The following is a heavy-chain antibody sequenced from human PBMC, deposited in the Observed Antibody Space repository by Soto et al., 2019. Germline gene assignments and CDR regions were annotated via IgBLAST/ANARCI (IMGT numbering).Heavy chain of an antibody. CDR1: GFTFSRYG. D-gene: IGHD2-2*01. CDR2: ISSSTSYV. Sequence: GGSLSLSCAASGFTFSRYGMNWLRQAPGKGLEWVASISSSTSYVYYADSVKGRFSTSRDNAKNILYLEMYALRTEDTAVYYCARDPSEGRVGNWFESWGQGTLVTVYS. CDR3: ARDPSEGRVGNWFES. V-gene: IGHV3-21*06. J-gene: IGHJ5*01.